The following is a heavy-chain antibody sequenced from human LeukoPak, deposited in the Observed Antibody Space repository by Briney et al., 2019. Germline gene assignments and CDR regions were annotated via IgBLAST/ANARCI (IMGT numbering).Heavy chain of an antibody. CDR1: GDSFSSYA. Sequence: GSSVNVSCKASGDSFSSYAITWVRQAPGQGLEWLGRIIPIFGTANYPQKFQGRVTITADILSSTAYIEMTNLTSDDTAVYFCAKQGAARQDYYMDVWGNGTTVSVS. D-gene: IGHD5-18*01. CDR3: AKQGAARQDYYMDV. J-gene: IGHJ6*03. V-gene: IGHV1-69*06. CDR2: IIPIFGTA.